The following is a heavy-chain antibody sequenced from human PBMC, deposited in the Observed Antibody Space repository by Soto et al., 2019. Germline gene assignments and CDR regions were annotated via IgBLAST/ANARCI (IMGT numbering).Heavy chain of an antibody. CDR1: GGSISSYY. D-gene: IGHD2-2*01. J-gene: IGHJ6*03. V-gene: IGHV4-59*01. CDR2: IYYSGST. CDR3: ARGGTSLGDLYYYFYMDV. Sequence: SLTCTVSGGSISSYYWSWIRQPPGKGLEWIGYIYYSGSTNHNPSLKSRVTISVDTSKNQFSLKLSSVTAADTAVYYCARGGTSLGDLYYYFYMDVWCKGTTVTVSS.